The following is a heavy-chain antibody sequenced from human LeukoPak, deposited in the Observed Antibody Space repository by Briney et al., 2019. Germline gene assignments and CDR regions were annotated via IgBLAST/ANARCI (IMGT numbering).Heavy chain of an antibody. CDR2: IWYDGSNK. D-gene: IGHD3-22*01. Sequence: GGSLRLSCAASGLTFSSYGMHWVRQAPGKGLEWVAVIWYDGSNKYYADSVRGRFTISRDNSKNTLYLQMNSLRAEDTAVYYCAREVTYYYDSSGSPGDYWGQGTLVTVSS. J-gene: IGHJ4*02. CDR3: AREVTYYYDSSGSPGDY. CDR1: GLTFSSYG. V-gene: IGHV3-33*01.